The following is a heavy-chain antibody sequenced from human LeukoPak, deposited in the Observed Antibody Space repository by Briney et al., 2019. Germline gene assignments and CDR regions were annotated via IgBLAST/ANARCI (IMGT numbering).Heavy chain of an antibody. D-gene: IGHD2-15*01. V-gene: IGHV4-59*08. CDR2: IYYSGST. Sequence: PSETLSLTCAVYGGSFSGYYWSWIRQPPGKGLEWIGYIYYSGSTNYNPSLKSRVTISVDTSKNQFSLKLSSVTAADTAVYYCARRVGDWFDPWGQGTLVTVSS. CDR3: ARRVGDWFDP. J-gene: IGHJ5*02. CDR1: GGSFSGYY.